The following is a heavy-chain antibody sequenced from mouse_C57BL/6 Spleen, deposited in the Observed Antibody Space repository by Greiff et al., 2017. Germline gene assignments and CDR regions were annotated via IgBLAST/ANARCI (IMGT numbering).Heavy chain of an antibody. J-gene: IGHJ2*01. D-gene: IGHD2-3*01. CDR1: GYSITSGYY. CDR3: ARSDGYYFDY. CDR2: ISYDGSN. Sequence: EVKLQESGPGLVKPSQSLSLTCSVTGYSITSGYYWNWIRQFPGNKLEWMGYISYDGSNNYNPSLKNRISITRDTSKNQFFLKLNSVTTEDTATYYCARSDGYYFDYWGQGTTLTVSS. V-gene: IGHV3-6*01.